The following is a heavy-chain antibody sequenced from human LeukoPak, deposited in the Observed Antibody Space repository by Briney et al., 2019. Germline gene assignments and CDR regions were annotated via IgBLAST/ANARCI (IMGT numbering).Heavy chain of an antibody. CDR1: GYTFTSYG. CDR3: ARDWVSTPQLDY. D-gene: IGHD5/OR15-5a*01. CDR2: IGAYNGNT. J-gene: IGHJ4*02. V-gene: IGHV1-18*01. Sequence: ASVKVSCKASGYTFTSYGISWVRQAPGQGLEWMGWIGAYNGNTNYAQNLQGRVTMTTDTSTSTAYMELRSLRSDDTAVYYCARDWVSTPQLDYWGQGTLVTVSS.